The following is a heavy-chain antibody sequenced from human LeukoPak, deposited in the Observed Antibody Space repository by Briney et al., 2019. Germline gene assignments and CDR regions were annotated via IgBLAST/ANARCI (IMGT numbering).Heavy chain of an antibody. J-gene: IGHJ4*02. V-gene: IGHV4-61*01. D-gene: IGHD6-19*01. Sequence: SEPLSLTCTVSGGSVSSASYYWSWIRQPPGKGLEWIGVIYYSRSPSYNPSLKSRVTISEDMSKNQFSLRLSSVTAADTAVYYCAKSPANWYSSGWGYFDSWGQGTLVT. CDR2: IYYSRSP. CDR1: GGSVSSASYY. CDR3: AKSPANWYSSGWGYFDS.